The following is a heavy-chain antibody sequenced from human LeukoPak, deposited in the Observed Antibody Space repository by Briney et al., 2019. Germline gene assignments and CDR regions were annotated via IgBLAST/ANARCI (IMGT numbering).Heavy chain of an antibody. V-gene: IGHV3-23*01. Sequence: GGALRLSCAASGFTFNSYGMSWVRQAPGKGLEWVSTISASGDSTYYADSVKGRFTVSRDNSKNTLYLQMNSLRAEDTAVYYCAKVFSELRYYYYMDVWGKGTTVTISS. CDR3: AKVFSELRYYYYMDV. J-gene: IGHJ6*03. D-gene: IGHD1-26*01. CDR2: ISASGDST. CDR1: GFTFNSYG.